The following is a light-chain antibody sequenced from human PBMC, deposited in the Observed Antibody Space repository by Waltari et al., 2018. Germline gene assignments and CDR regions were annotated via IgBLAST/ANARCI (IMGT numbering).Light chain of an antibody. CDR2: DAS. CDR1: QSGSGSY. V-gene: IGKV3-20*01. Sequence: DIVLTQSPDTLSLSPGERATLSCRASQSGSGSYLAWYQQKPGQAPRLLISDASSRATDIPDRFSGSGSGTDFTLTISRLEPEDFAVYYCQQYGTSPTWTFGQGTKVEIK. CDR3: QQYGTSPTWT. J-gene: IGKJ1*01.